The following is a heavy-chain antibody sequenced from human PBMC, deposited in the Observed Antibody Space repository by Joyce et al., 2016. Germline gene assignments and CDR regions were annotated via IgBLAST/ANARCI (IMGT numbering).Heavy chain of an antibody. CDR3: ARTGVMVTAVHHVEY. J-gene: IGHJ4*02. Sequence: QVQLQESGPGLVRHSETLSLTCSVSGGSISGSSYYWGWIRQSPGKGLEWLGSIYRSGTTYDNPYVKSRVIMSVDTSKNQFSLRLNSVSAADTAVYYCARTGVMVTAVHHVEYWGQGTLVTVSS. D-gene: IGHD2-21*02. CDR1: GGSISGSSYY. V-gene: IGHV4-39*07. CDR2: IYRSGTT.